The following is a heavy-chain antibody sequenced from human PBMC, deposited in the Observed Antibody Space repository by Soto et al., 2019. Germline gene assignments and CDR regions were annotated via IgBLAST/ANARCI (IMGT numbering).Heavy chain of an antibody. CDR2: IYYSGST. CDR1: GGSISSYY. CDR3: AREGLTMVRGVKGYFDY. Sequence: SETLSLTCTVSGGSISSYYWSWIRQPPGKGLEWIGYIYYSGSTNYNPSLKSRVTISVDTSKNQFSLKLSSVTAADTAVYYCAREGLTMVRGVKGYFDYWGQGTLVTVSS. D-gene: IGHD3-10*01. V-gene: IGHV4-59*01. J-gene: IGHJ4*02.